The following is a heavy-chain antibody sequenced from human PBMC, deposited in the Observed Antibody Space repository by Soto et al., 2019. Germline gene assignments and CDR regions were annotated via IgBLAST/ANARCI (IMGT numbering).Heavy chain of an antibody. CDR3: ARAGVGATNWMGFDY. CDR1: GYTFTGYY. CDR2: INPNSGGT. Sequence: GASVKVSCKASGYTFTGYYMHWVRQAPGQGLEWMGWINPNSGGTNYAQKFQGWVTMTRDTSISTAYMELSRLRSDDTAVYYCARAGVGATNWMGFDYWGQGTLVTVSS. V-gene: IGHV1-2*04. J-gene: IGHJ4*02. D-gene: IGHD1-26*01.